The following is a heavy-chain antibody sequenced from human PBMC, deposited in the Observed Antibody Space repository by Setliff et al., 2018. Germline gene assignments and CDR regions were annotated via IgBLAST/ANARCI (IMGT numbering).Heavy chain of an antibody. CDR2: VYSGGSP. CDR3: ARLYHDDNSADFRRAPFDV. CDR1: GDSMIGYY. J-gene: IGHJ3*01. D-gene: IGHD3-22*01. V-gene: IGHV4-59*01. Sequence: SETLSLTCKVSGDSMIGYYWSWIRQPPGKGLDWIGYVYSGGSPNYSPSFKSRVTMSIDTSKNQFSLKLKSVTAADTAVYYCARLYHDDNSADFRRAPFDVWGQGMMVTVSS.